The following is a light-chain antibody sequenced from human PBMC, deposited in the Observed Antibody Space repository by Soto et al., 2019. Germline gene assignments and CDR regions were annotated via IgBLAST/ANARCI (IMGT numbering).Light chain of an antibody. Sequence: QSALTQPPSASGSPGQSVTISCTGTSSDIGGYNYVSWYQQHPGKAPKLMIYEVSKRPSGVPDRFSGSKSGNTASLTVSWLRTEDEADYYCSSYAGSNNYVFGTGTKVTVL. V-gene: IGLV2-8*01. J-gene: IGLJ1*01. CDR1: SSDIGGYNY. CDR3: SSYAGSNNYV. CDR2: EVS.